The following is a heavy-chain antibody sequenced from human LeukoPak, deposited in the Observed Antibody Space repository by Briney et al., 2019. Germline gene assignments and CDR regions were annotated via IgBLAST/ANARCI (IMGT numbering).Heavy chain of an antibody. D-gene: IGHD6-13*01. CDR2: ISSSGSTI. CDR3: ARGSRVSSSWLPYYYYGMDV. Sequence: GGSLRLSCAASGFTSSSYEMNWVRQAPGKGLEWVSYISSSGSTIYYADSVKGRFTISRDNAKNSLYLQMNSLRAEDTAVYYCARGSRVSSSWLPYYYYGMDVWGKGTTVTVSS. CDR1: GFTSSSYE. J-gene: IGHJ6*04. V-gene: IGHV3-48*03.